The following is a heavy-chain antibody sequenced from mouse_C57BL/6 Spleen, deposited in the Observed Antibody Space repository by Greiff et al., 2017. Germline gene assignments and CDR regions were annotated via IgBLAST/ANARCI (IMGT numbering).Heavy chain of an antibody. CDR1: GYAFSSYW. CDR2: IYPGDGDT. Sequence: VQRVESGAELVKPGASVKISCKASGYAFSSYWMNWVKQRPGKGLEWIGQIYPGDGDTNYNGKFKGKATLTADKSSSTAYMQLSSLNSEDSAVYFCARKGDYYGSSYGGYFDYWGQGTTLTVSS. D-gene: IGHD1-1*01. J-gene: IGHJ2*01. CDR3: ARKGDYYGSSYGGYFDY. V-gene: IGHV1-80*01.